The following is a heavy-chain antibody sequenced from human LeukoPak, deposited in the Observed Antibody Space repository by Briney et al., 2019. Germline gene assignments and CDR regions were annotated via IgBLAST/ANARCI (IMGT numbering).Heavy chain of an antibody. CDR3: AKDLKRYDSSGSQTYFDY. CDR2: IGAAGATT. V-gene: IGHV3-23*01. J-gene: IGHJ4*02. D-gene: IGHD3-22*01. Sequence: SGGSLRLSCAASGFTFSSHVMSWVRQAPGKGLEWVSSIGAAGATTYYADSVKGRFTISRDNSKSTLYLQMNSLRAEDTAVYYCAKDLKRYDSSGSQTYFDYWGQGTLVTVSS. CDR1: GFTFSSHV.